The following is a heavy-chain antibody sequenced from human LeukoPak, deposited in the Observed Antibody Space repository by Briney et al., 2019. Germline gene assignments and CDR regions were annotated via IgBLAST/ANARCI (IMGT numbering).Heavy chain of an antibody. J-gene: IGHJ6*02. Sequence: GGSLRLSCAASGFTFSSYSMNWVRQAPGKGLEWVSYISSSSSTIYYADSVKGRFTISRDNAKNSLYLQMNSLRDEDTAVYYCARVSTKMGYYGTDVWGQGTTVTVSS. D-gene: IGHD5-24*01. CDR2: ISSSSSTI. CDR3: ARVSTKMGYYGTDV. V-gene: IGHV3-48*02. CDR1: GFTFSSYS.